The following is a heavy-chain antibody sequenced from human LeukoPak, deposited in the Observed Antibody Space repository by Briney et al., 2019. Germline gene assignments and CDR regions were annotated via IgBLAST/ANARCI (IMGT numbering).Heavy chain of an antibody. CDR2: INSDGSST. CDR3: AKSTRGYYFDY. J-gene: IGHJ4*02. V-gene: IGHV3-74*01. Sequence: GGSLRLSCAASGFTFSSYWMHWVRQAPGKGLVWVSRINSDGSSTTYADSVKGRFTISRDNSKNTLYLQMNSLRAEDTAVYYCAKSTRGYYFDYWGQGTLVTVSS. D-gene: IGHD3-10*01. CDR1: GFTFSSYW.